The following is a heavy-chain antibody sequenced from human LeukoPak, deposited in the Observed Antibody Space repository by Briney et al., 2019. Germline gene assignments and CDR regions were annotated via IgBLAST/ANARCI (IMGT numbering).Heavy chain of an antibody. V-gene: IGHV5-51*01. CDR1: GYNFTTYW. D-gene: IGHD3-10*01. J-gene: IGHJ4*02. Sequence: GESLKISCKTSGYNFTTYWIVWVRRMPGKGLEWMGIIYPNDSDTRYSPSFQGQVTISADKSISTAYLQWSSLKASDTAMYYCAKQPTSMVRGIIITDCYFDYWGQGTLVTVSS. CDR3: AKQPTSMVRGIIITDCYFDY. CDR2: IYPNDSDT.